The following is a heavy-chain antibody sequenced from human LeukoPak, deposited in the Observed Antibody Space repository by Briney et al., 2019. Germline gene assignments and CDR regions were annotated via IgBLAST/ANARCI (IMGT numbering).Heavy chain of an antibody. D-gene: IGHD5-18*01. CDR2: INHSGST. V-gene: IGHV4-34*01. CDR1: GGSFSGYY. Sequence: PSETLSLTCAVYGGSFSGYYWSWIRQPPGKGLEWIGEINHSGSTNYNPSLKSRVTISVDTSKDQFSLKLSSVTAADTAVYYCARGRRGYSYGVRLHFDYWGQGTLVTVSS. J-gene: IGHJ4*02. CDR3: ARGRRGYSYGVRLHFDY.